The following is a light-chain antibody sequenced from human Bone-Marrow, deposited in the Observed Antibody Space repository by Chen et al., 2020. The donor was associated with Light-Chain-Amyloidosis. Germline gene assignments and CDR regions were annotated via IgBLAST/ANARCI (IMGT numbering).Light chain of an antibody. CDR2: WSS. CDR3: QQYYNTPRLT. Sequence: DIVITQSPDSLAVSLGERATINCKSSQSLLYSSNNKNYLAWFQQKPGLPPKLLIYWSSTRESGVPDRFSGSGSGTDFTLTISSLQAEDVAIYYCQQYYNTPRLTFGGGTKVEIK. J-gene: IGKJ4*01. V-gene: IGKV4-1*01. CDR1: QSLLYSSNNKNY.